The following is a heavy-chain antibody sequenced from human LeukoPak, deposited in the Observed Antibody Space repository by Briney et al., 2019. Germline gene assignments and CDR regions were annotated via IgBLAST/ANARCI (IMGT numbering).Heavy chain of an antibody. CDR3: ARDSSSEGPLDY. V-gene: IGHV3-73*01. D-gene: IGHD6-6*01. J-gene: IGHJ4*02. CDR1: GFTFSGSA. CDR2: IRSKANNYAT. Sequence: GGSLRLSCAASGFTFSGSAVHWVRQASGKGLEWIGRIRSKANNYATAYTDPLKGRFTVSRDDSKNTAYLQMNSLKTEDSAVYFCARDSSSEGPLDYWGQGTLVTVSS.